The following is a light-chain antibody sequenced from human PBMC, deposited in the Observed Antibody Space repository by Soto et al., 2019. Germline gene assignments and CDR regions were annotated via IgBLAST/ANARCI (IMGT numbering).Light chain of an antibody. CDR3: QQYDVHPKT. CDR2: DAS. J-gene: IGKJ1*01. Sequence: DVQMTQSPSTLAASVGDRVTITCRASENIKNWLAWYQQTPGKAPKVLTSDASRLETGVPSRFSGSGYGTDFSLTITSLQTDDFGTYHCQQYDVHPKTFGQGTKVEVK. CDR1: ENIKNW. V-gene: IGKV1-5*01.